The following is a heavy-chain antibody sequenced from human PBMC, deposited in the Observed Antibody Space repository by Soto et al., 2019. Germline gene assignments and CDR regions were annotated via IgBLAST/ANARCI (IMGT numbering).Heavy chain of an antibody. CDR3: ARDASAWQHYYYDVMDF. D-gene: IGHD3-16*01. CDR2: INPSGGST. J-gene: IGHJ6*02. Sequence: ASVKVSCKASGYTFTGYYMHWVRQAPGQGLEWMGWINPSGGSTSYAQKFQGRVTMTRDTSTSTVYMELSSLRSEDTAVYYCARDASAWQHYYYDVMDFCGQGTTVTGSS. CDR1: GYTFTGYY. V-gene: IGHV1-46*01.